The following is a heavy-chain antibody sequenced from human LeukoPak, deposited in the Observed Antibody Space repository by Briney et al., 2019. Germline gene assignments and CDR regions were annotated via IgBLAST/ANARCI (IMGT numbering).Heavy chain of an antibody. CDR3: AGSSGYYYIHLYYFDY. J-gene: IGHJ4*02. D-gene: IGHD3-22*01. V-gene: IGHV3-23*01. CDR1: GFTFDDYG. Sequence: QAGGSLRLSCAASGFTFDDYGMSWVRQAPGKGLEWVSSISGSGGSTYYADSVKGRFTISRDNSKNTLYLQMNSLRAEDTAVYYCAGSSGYYYIHLYYFDYWGQGTLVTVSS. CDR2: ISGSGGST.